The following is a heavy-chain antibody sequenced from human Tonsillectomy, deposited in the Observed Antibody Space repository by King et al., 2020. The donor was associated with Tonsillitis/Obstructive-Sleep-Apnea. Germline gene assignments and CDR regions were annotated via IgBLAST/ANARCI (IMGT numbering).Heavy chain of an antibody. CDR3: ARVRGSGCLDL. Sequence: VQLVESGGGLVQPGGSLRLSGAASGFTFSSYWMNWVRQAPGKGLEWGANIKQDGSETNYVDSVKGRFTISRDKAKNSLYLQMNSLRAEDTAVYYCARVRGSGCLDLWGQGTLVPVSS. CDR1: GFTFSSYW. V-gene: IGHV3-7*04. J-gene: IGHJ4*02. CDR2: IKQDGSET. D-gene: IGHD6-19*01.